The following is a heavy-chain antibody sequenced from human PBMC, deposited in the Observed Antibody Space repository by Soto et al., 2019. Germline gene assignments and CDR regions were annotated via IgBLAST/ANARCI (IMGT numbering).Heavy chain of an antibody. CDR2: ISYSGNT. CDR3: ARHADSFLVYYFDQ. CDR1: GGSVSNTHYY. D-gene: IGHD2-21*01. V-gene: IGHV4-39*01. Sequence: QLVLQESGPGLVKPSETLSLTCTVSGGSVSNTHYYWGWIRQPPGKGLEWIGSISYSGNTDSQPSLKSRVTISIDTSKNQLSLLLTSVTAADSAVYFCARHADSFLVYYFDQWGQGSPVSVSS. J-gene: IGHJ4*02.